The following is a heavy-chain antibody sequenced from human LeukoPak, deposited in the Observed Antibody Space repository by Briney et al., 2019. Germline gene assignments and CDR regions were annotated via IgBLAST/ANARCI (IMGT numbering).Heavy chain of an antibody. CDR1: GGSISGYY. CDR3: ARRAYSSGYYFFDF. D-gene: IGHD3-22*01. Sequence: PSETLSLTCTVSGGSISGYYWSWLRRPPGKGPEWIGYIYYSGSTNYNPSLKSRVTISIDTSKNQFSLKLSSVTAADTAVYYCARRAYSSGYYFFDFWGQGTLVTVSS. CDR2: IYYSGST. J-gene: IGHJ4*02. V-gene: IGHV4-59*01.